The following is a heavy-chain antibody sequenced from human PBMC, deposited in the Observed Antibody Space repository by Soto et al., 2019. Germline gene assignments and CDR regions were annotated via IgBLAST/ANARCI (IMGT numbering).Heavy chain of an antibody. D-gene: IGHD2-2*01. J-gene: IGHJ4*02. V-gene: IGHV3-30*18. CDR1: GFTFSSYG. CDR3: AKLTDCSSTSCYPDY. CDR2: ISYDGSNK. Sequence: GGSLRISCAASGFTFSSYGMHWVRQAPGKGLEWVAVISYDGSNKYYADSVKGRFTISRDNSKNTLYLQMNSLRAEDTAVYYCAKLTDCSSTSCYPDYWGQGTLVTVSS.